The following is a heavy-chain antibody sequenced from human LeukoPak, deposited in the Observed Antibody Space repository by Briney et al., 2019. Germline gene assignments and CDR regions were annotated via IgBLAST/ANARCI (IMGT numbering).Heavy chain of an antibody. CDR1: GYSFTSYW. CDR2: IYPGDSDT. Sequence: GESLKISCKGSGYSFTSYWIGWVRQMPGKGLEWMGIIYPGDSDTRYSPSFQGQVTISADKSISTAYLQWSSLKASDTAMYYCARQPYTAMAPYYFDYWGQGTLVTVSS. V-gene: IGHV5-51*01. D-gene: IGHD5-18*01. CDR3: ARQPYTAMAPYYFDY. J-gene: IGHJ4*02.